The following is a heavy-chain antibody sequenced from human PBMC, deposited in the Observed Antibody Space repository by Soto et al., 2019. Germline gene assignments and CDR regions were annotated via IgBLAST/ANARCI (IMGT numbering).Heavy chain of an antibody. CDR3: ARLQLGLYYYYGMDV. D-gene: IGHD6-13*01. J-gene: IGHJ6*02. Sequence: QVQLQESGPGLVKPSQTLSLTCTVSGGSISSGGYYWSWIRQHPGKGLEWIGYIYYSGSTYYNPSLKSRVTISVDTSKNQFSLKLSSVTAADTAVYYCARLQLGLYYYYGMDVWGQGTTVTVSS. CDR2: IYYSGST. V-gene: IGHV4-31*03. CDR1: GGSISSGGYY.